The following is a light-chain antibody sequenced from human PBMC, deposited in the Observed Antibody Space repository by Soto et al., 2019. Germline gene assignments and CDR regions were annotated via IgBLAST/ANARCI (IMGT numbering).Light chain of an antibody. CDR3: QQSYMSTVT. J-gene: IGKJ5*01. V-gene: IGKV1-39*01. Sequence: DIQMTQSPSSLPASVGDSATITSRASQSIGNHLNWYQQKPGKAPKFXIYAASSLQGGVPSRFSGSGAGTDFTRTVDSLQPEDFETDYCQQSYMSTVTFGQGTRLEIK. CDR2: AAS. CDR1: QSIGNH.